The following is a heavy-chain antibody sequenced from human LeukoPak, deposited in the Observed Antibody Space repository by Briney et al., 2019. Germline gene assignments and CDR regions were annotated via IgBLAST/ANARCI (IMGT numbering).Heavy chain of an antibody. Sequence: ASVKVSCKASGYTFTGYYMHWVRQAPGQGLEWMGGIIPIFGTANYAQKFQGRVTITAGKSTSAAYMELSSLRSEDTAVYYCARGSMVRSYYYYYYMDVWGKGTTVTVSS. D-gene: IGHD3-10*01. CDR3: ARGSMVRSYYYYYYMDV. CDR1: GYTFTGYY. CDR2: IIPIFGTA. J-gene: IGHJ6*03. V-gene: IGHV1-69*06.